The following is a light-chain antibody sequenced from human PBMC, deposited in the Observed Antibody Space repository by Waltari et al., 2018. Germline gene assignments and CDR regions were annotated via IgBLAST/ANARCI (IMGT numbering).Light chain of an antibody. CDR1: QSVGTF. CDR2: DAS. J-gene: IGKJ2*01. V-gene: IGKV3-11*01. Sequence: EIVLTQSPATLSVSSGESATLSCRASQSVGTFLACFQQKPGQAPRLLIYDASKRATGLPARFSGSGSGTDFSLTIRSLEPEDFAIYYCQQRSNWPMYTFGQGTKLEIK. CDR3: QQRSNWPMYT.